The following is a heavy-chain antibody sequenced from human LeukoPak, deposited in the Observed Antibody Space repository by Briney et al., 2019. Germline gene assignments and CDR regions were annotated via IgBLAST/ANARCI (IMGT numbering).Heavy chain of an antibody. V-gene: IGHV4-59*07. CDR1: GGSIINNY. J-gene: IGHJ4*02. D-gene: IGHD6-13*01. CDR3: ARAQWEAAAGQYIDY. CDR2: ISYSEII. Sequence: SDTLTLTCTVSGGSIINNYWNWIRQPPGKGLEWIGYISYSEIINYNRSLKSRVTISLDKSQNQSSLTQSSLTAADTAVNYCARAQWEAAAGQYIDYWGQGTLVTVSS.